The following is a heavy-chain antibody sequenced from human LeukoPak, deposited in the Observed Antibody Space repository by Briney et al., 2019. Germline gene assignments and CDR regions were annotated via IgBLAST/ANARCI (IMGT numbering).Heavy chain of an antibody. Sequence: GGSLRLSCVASGFTFSSYWMSWVRQAPGMGLEWVANIKQDGSEKYYVDSVKGRFTISRDNAKNSLYLQMNSLRAEDTAVYYCARDYGGATNWFDPWGQGTLVTVSS. V-gene: IGHV3-7*01. CDR3: ARDYGGATNWFDP. CDR1: GFTFSSYW. J-gene: IGHJ5*02. CDR2: IKQDGSEK. D-gene: IGHD1-26*01.